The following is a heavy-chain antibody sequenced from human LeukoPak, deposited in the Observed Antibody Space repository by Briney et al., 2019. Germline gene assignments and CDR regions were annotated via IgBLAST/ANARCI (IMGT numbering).Heavy chain of an antibody. J-gene: IGHJ4*02. D-gene: IGHD3-22*01. V-gene: IGHV3-53*01. CDR1: GFTVSNNY. CDR2: MYDGGST. Sequence: KAGGSLRLSCAASGFTVSNNYMSWVRQAPGKGLEWVSLMYDGGSTFYTDSVKGRFTISRDNSKNTLYLQMNSLRAEDTAVYYCAKPPEHYYDSSGYFDYWGQGTLVTVSS. CDR3: AKPPEHYYDSSGYFDY.